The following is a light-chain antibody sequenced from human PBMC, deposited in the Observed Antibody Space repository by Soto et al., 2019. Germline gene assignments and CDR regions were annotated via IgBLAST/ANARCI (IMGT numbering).Light chain of an antibody. V-gene: IGKV1-8*01. CDR3: QQSYSTPT. CDR2: AAS. Sequence: AIRMTQSPSSFSASTGDRVTITCRASQGISSYLAWYQQKPGKAPRLLIYAASSLQSGVLSRFCGSGSGKDFTLPISSLQPEDFATYYCQQSYSTPTFGGGTRLDIK. CDR1: QGISSY. J-gene: IGKJ4*01.